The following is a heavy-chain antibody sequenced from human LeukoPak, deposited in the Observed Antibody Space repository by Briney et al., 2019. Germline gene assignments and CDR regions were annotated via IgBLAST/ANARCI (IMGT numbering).Heavy chain of an antibody. CDR1: EFSVGSNY. CDR3: VADPINFDF. J-gene: IGHJ4*02. V-gene: IGHV4-59*02. CDR2: IYSSGHT. Sequence: PGGSLRLSCAASEFSVGSNYMTWVRQAPGKGLEWIGSIYSSGHTIYASLKSRITISVDRSENQFSLNLRSVTAADTAVYYCVADPINFDFWGQGNLVTVSS.